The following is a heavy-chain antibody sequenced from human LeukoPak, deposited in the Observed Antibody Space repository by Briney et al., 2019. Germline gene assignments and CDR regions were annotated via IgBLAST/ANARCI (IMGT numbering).Heavy chain of an antibody. Sequence: ASVKVSYKASGYTFTSYYMHWVRQAPGQGLEWMGIINPSGGSTSYAQKFQGRVTMTRDTSTSTVYMELSSLRSEDTAVYYCAREETRVVVIPYYFDYWGQGTLVTVSS. CDR1: GYTFTSYY. D-gene: IGHD3-22*01. V-gene: IGHV1-46*01. CDR3: AREETRVVVIPYYFDY. CDR2: INPSGGST. J-gene: IGHJ4*02.